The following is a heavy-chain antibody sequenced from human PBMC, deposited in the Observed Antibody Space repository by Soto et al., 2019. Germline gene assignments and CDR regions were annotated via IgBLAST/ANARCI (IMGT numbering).Heavy chain of an antibody. J-gene: IGHJ4*02. Sequence: QVQLVQSGADVKKPGSSVKVSCQASGVTFSSETLGWVRQAPGQGLEWVGGIIPLFGTASYAQKFQGRVTITADESTSTVYMELSSLRSDDTAVYFCATELGENPASPFDAWGQGTLVTSPQ. D-gene: IGHD3-10*01. CDR2: IIPLFGTA. CDR3: ATELGENPASPFDA. V-gene: IGHV1-69*01. CDR1: GVTFSSET.